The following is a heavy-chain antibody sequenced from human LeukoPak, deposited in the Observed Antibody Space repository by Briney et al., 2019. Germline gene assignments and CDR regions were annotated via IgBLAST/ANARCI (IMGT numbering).Heavy chain of an antibody. CDR3: ASIDDSSGYYYEY. V-gene: IGHV3-48*04. CDR1: GFTFSSYS. J-gene: IGHJ4*02. CDR2: ISSSSSTT. Sequence: GGSLRLSCAASGFTFSSYSMNWVRQAPGKGLEWVSYISSSSSTTYYADSVKGRFTISRDNAKNSLYLQMNSLRAEDTAVYYCASIDDSSGYYYEYWGQGTLVTVSS. D-gene: IGHD3-22*01.